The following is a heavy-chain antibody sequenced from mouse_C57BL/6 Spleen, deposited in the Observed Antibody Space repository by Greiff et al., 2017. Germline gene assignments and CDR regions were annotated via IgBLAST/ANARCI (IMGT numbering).Heavy chain of an antibody. D-gene: IGHD2-1*01. Sequence: QVQLQQSGPELVKPGSSVKISCKASGYAFSSSWMNWVKQRPVKGLEWIGRIYPADGETNYNGKFKGKATLTADKSSSTAYMQLSSLTSEDSAVYFCARRDIYSYARAYWGQGTLVTVSA. CDR3: ARRDIYSYARAY. CDR1: GYAFSSSW. V-gene: IGHV1-82*01. J-gene: IGHJ3*01. CDR2: IYPADGET.